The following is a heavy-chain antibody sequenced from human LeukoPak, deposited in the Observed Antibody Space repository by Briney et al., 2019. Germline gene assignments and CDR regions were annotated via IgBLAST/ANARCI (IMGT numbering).Heavy chain of an antibody. D-gene: IGHD3-22*01. V-gene: IGHV4-30-4*08. Sequence: SETLSLTCTVSGGSISSGDYYWSWIRNPPGKALEWIGSFYYSGSTYYNPSLKSRVTISVDTSKNQFSLKLSSVTAADTAVYYCARGGGYYYGSSGYYEYWGQGTLVTVSS. J-gene: IGHJ4*02. CDR2: FYYSGST. CDR3: ARGGGYYYGSSGYYEY. CDR1: GGSISSGDYY.